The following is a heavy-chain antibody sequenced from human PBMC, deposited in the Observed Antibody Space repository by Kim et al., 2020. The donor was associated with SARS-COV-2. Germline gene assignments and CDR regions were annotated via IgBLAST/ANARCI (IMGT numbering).Heavy chain of an antibody. V-gene: IGHV3-43*02. CDR1: GFTFDDYA. J-gene: IGHJ4*02. D-gene: IGHD6-19*01. CDR2: ISGDGGST. CDR3: AKDRGFDSSGWYGSIDY. Sequence: GGSLRLSCAASGFTFDDYAMHWVRQAPGKGLEWVSLISGDGGSTYYADSVKGRFTISRDNSKNSLYLQMNSLRTEDTALYYCAKDRGFDSSGWYGSIDYWGQGTLVTVSS.